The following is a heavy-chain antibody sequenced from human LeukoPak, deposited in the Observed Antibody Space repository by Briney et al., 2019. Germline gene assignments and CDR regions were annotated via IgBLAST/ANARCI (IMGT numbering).Heavy chain of an antibody. CDR1: GGSISSGGYY. V-gene: IGHV4-31*03. Sequence: SETLSLTCTVSGGSISSGGYYWSWIRQHPGKGLEWIRYIYYSGSTYYNPSLKSRVTISVDTSKNQFSLKLSSVTAADTAVYYCARAPYYYDSSGYFRNWYFDLWGRGTLVTVSS. J-gene: IGHJ2*01. CDR3: ARAPYYYDSSGYFRNWYFDL. D-gene: IGHD3-22*01. CDR2: IYYSGST.